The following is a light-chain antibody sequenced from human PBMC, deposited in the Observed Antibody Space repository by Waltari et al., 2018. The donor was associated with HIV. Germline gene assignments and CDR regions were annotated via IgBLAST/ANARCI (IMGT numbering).Light chain of an antibody. V-gene: IGKV3-20*01. CDR2: DAS. J-gene: IGKJ2*01. CDR1: QTINSNY. Sequence: EPVLTQSPGTLSLSSVERATLSCRAGQTINSNYLAWYQHKPGLPPRLLIDDASTRAAGIPDRFSGGGSGTDFTLTISRLEPEDFAIYFCQQYEASPPMYTFGQGTRLEV. CDR3: QQYEASPPMYT.